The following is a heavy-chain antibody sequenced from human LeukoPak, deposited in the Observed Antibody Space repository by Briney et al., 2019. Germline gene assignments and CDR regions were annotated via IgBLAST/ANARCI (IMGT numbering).Heavy chain of an antibody. Sequence: SGGSLRLSCAASGFTFSSYGMHWVRQAPGKGLEWGAFIRYDGSNKYYADSVKGRFTISRDNSKNTLYLQMNSLRAEDTAVYYCAKDYYYYGSGSYPMDVWGKGTTVTISS. CDR1: GFTFSSYG. CDR3: AKDYYYYGSGSYPMDV. J-gene: IGHJ6*04. CDR2: IRYDGSNK. V-gene: IGHV3-30*02. D-gene: IGHD3-10*01.